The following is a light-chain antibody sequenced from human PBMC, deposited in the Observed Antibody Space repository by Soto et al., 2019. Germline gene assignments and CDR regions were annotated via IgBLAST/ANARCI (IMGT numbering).Light chain of an antibody. J-gene: IGKJ1*01. Sequence: EIMLTQSPGTLSLSPGERATLSCRASQSVNSNYLAWYQQKPGQAPRLLFSGASSRATGIPDRFSGSGSGTDFTLTISGLEPEDFAVYFCQQYDTTPWTFGQGTKVDIK. CDR3: QQYDTTPWT. V-gene: IGKV3-20*01. CDR2: GAS. CDR1: QSVNSNY.